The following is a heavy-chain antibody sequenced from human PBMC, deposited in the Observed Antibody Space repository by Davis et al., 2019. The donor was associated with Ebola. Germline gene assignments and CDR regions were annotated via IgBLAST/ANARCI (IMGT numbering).Heavy chain of an antibody. Sequence: GESLKISCAASGFTFSSYAMSWVRQAPGKGLEWVSAISGSGGSTYYADSVKGRFTISRDNSKNTLYLQMNSLRAEDTAVYYCAKGGGQQLVLFYWGQGTLVTVSS. CDR3: AKGGGQQLVLFY. CDR1: GFTFSSYA. D-gene: IGHD6-13*01. V-gene: IGHV3-23*01. J-gene: IGHJ4*02. CDR2: ISGSGGST.